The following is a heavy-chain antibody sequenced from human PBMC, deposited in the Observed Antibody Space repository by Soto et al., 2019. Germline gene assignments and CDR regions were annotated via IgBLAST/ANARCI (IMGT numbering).Heavy chain of an antibody. J-gene: IGHJ5*02. CDR3: ATLPKYCSSTSCYMGLDP. CDR2: IIPILGIA. V-gene: IGHV1-69*02. CDR1: GGTFSSYT. Sequence: QVQLVQSGAEVKKPGSSVKVSCKASGGTFSSYTISWVRQAPGQGLEWMGRIIPILGIANYAQKFQGRVTITADXXTXPXXRELSSLRSEDTAVYYCATLPKYCSSTSCYMGLDPWGQGTLVTVSS. D-gene: IGHD2-2*01.